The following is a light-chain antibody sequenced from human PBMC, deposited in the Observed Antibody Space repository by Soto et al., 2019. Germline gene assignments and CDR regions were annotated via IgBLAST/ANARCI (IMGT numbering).Light chain of an antibody. J-gene: IGLJ7*01. CDR3: SSYTSSHVV. CDR1: SSDVGGYNY. V-gene: IGLV2-14*01. CDR2: DVS. Sequence: QSALTQPASVSGSPGQSITISCTGTSSDVGGYNYVSWYQQHPGKAPKLMIYDVSNRPSGVSNRFSGSKSGNTASLTISGLQAEDEADYYCSSYTSSHVVFGGGTQLTVL.